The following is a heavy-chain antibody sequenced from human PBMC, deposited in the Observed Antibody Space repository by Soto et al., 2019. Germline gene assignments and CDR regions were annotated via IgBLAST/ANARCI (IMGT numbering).Heavy chain of an antibody. J-gene: IGHJ4*02. CDR1: GFTFSDYY. Sequence: QVQLVDSGGGLVKPGGSLRLSCAASGFTFSDYYMTWIRQAPGKGLEWVSYISSTGTYTNYADSVRGRFTISRDNAKNSLYLQMNSLTADDTALYYCARDSTGWRAVYDSWGQGTLVTVSS. CDR3: ARDSTGWRAVYDS. V-gene: IGHV3-11*05. D-gene: IGHD6-19*01. CDR2: ISSTGTYT.